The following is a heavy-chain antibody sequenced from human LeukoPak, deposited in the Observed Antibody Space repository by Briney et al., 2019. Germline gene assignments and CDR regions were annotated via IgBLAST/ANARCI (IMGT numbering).Heavy chain of an antibody. CDR1: GGSFSGYY. V-gene: IGHV4-34*01. J-gene: IGHJ6*02. Sequence: SETLSLTCAVYGGSFSGYYWSWIHQPPGKGLEWIGEINHSGSTNYNPSLKSRVTISVDTSKNQFSLKLSSVTAADTAVYYCARKGCGGTKYYYYGMDVWGQGTTVTVSS. CDR3: ARKGCGGTKYYYYGMDV. CDR2: INHSGST. D-gene: IGHD4-23*01.